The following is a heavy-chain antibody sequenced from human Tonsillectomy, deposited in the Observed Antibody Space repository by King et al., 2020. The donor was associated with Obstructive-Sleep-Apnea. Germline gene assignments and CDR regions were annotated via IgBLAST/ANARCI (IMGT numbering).Heavy chain of an antibody. CDR3: ARDRHFDSGAYHTGFDF. V-gene: IGHV4-39*07. J-gene: IGHJ4*02. D-gene: IGHD3-22*01. CDR2: IYYSGST. CDR1: GGSISSSIYY. Sequence: QLQESGPGLVKPSETLSLTCTVSGGSISSSIYYWGWIRQPPGKGLEWIGNIYYSGSTYYNPSLKSRVTTSVDASKNQFSLKLSSVTAADTAVYYCARDRHFDSGAYHTGFDFWGQGTLVTVSS.